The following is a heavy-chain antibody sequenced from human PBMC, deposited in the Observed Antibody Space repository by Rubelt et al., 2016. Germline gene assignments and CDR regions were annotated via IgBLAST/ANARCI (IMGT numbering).Heavy chain of an antibody. J-gene: IGHJ6*02. CDR2: ISAYNGNI. Sequence: QVQLVQSGAEVKRPGASVKVSCKSSGYTFTSYGITWVRQAPGQGLEWMGWISAYNGNINYAQKFQGRVTMTTDTSTSTAYMELRSLRSDDTAVYYCARDTYNDFWSGYFGMDVWGQGTTVTVSS. D-gene: IGHD3-3*01. CDR1: GYTFTSYG. CDR3: ARDTYNDFWSGYFGMDV. V-gene: IGHV1-18*01.